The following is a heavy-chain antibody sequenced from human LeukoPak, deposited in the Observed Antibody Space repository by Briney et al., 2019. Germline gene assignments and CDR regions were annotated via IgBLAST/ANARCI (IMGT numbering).Heavy chain of an antibody. CDR3: ARDLAKDDAFDI. J-gene: IGHJ3*02. V-gene: IGHV3-74*01. CDR1: GFTFSRYW. Sequence: RGGSLRLSCAASGFTFSRYWMHWVPHAPGKGVVWVSHIDSDGSSTNYVDSVKGRFTISRDNAKNTLYLQMNSLRAEDTAVYYCARDLAKDDAFDIWGQGTMVTVSP. CDR2: IDSDGSST.